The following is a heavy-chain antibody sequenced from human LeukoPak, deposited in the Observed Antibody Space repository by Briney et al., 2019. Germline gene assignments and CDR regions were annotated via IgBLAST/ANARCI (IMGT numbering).Heavy chain of an antibody. Sequence: PSETLSLTCTVSGGSISTNYWSWIRQPPGKGLERIGYIHYSGSTDYNPSLKSRVTISVDTSKNQFSLTLSSVTAADTAVYYCARGLSQQPDAFDIWGRGTMVAASS. J-gene: IGHJ3*02. CDR1: GGSISTNY. CDR3: ARGLSQQPDAFDI. V-gene: IGHV4-59*01. CDR2: IHYSGST. D-gene: IGHD6-13*01.